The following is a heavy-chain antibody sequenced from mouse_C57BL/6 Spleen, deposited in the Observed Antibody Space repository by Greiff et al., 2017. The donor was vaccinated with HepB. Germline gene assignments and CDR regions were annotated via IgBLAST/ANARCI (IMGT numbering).Heavy chain of an antibody. Sequence: EVMLVESGGDLVKPGGSLKLSCAASGFTFSSYGMSWVRQTPDKRLEWVATISSGGSYTYYPDSVKGRFTISRDNAKNTLYLQMSSLKSEDTAMYYCARPGGSSYSYFDYWGQGTTLTVSS. J-gene: IGHJ2*01. V-gene: IGHV5-6*01. D-gene: IGHD1-1*01. CDR3: ARPGGSSYSYFDY. CDR2: ISSGGSYT. CDR1: GFTFSSYG.